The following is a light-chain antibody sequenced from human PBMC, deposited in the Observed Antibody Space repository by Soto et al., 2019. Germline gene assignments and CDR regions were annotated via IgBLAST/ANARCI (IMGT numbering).Light chain of an antibody. J-gene: IGKJ2*01. V-gene: IGKV2-28*01. Sequence: DIVMTQSPLSLPVTPGEPASISCRASQSLLHRNGYHYLDWYLQKPGQSPQLLIYLGSNRASGVPDRFSGSGSGTDFTLKISRVDTEDVGVYYCLQALQTPYTFGQGTKREIK. CDR3: LQALQTPYT. CDR2: LGS. CDR1: QSLLHRNGYHY.